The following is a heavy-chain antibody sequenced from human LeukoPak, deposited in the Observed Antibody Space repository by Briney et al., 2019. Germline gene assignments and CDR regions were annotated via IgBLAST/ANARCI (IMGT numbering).Heavy chain of an antibody. CDR1: GGSFSGYY. J-gene: IGHJ6*03. D-gene: IGHD1-14*01. CDR3: ARASEDYYYYYMDV. V-gene: IGHV4-34*01. Sequence: PSETLSLTCAVYGGSFSGYYWSWIRQLPGKGLEWIGEINHSGSTNYNPSLKSRVTISVDTFKNQFSLKLSSVTAADTAVYYCARASEDYYYYYMDVWGKGTTVTISS. CDR2: INHSGST.